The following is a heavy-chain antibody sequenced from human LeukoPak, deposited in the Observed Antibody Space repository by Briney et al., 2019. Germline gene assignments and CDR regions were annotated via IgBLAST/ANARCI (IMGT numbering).Heavy chain of an antibody. D-gene: IGHD2-2*01. CDR1: GGSISSGGYY. J-gene: IGHJ4*02. CDR2: IYYSGST. CDR3: AREVGYCSSNSCSHFDY. Sequence: SQTLSLTCTVSGGSISSGGYYWSWIRQHPGKGLEWIGYIYYSGSTYYHPSLKSRVTISVDTSKNQFSLKLSSVTAADTAVYYCAREVGYCSSNSCSHFDYWGQGTLVTVSS. V-gene: IGHV4-31*03.